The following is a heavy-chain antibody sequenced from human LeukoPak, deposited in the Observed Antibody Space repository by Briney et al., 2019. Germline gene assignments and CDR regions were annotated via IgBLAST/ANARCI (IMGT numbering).Heavy chain of an antibody. V-gene: IGHV3-23*01. D-gene: IGHD3-22*01. Sequence: GGSLRLSCAASGFTFSSYAMSWVRQAPGKGLEWVSGISGSGGSTYYADSVRGRFTISRDNSKNTLYLQMNSLRAEDTAVYYCAKQYYYDSSGYYDYWGQGTLVTVSS. CDR2: ISGSGGST. J-gene: IGHJ4*02. CDR1: GFTFSSYA. CDR3: AKQYYYDSSGYYDY.